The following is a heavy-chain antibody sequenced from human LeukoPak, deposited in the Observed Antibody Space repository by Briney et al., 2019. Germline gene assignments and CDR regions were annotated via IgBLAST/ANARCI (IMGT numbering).Heavy chain of an antibody. J-gene: IGHJ5*02. CDR2: INHSGST. CDR1: GGSFSGYY. D-gene: IGHD6-6*01. V-gene: IGHV4-34*01. CDR3: ASGYSSSSFYPGPYWFDP. Sequence: PSETLSLTCAVYGGSFSGYYWSWISQPPGKGLEWIGEINHSGSTNYNPSLKSRVTISVDTSKNQFSLKLSSVTAADTAVYYCASGYSSSSFYPGPYWFDPWGQGTLVTVSS.